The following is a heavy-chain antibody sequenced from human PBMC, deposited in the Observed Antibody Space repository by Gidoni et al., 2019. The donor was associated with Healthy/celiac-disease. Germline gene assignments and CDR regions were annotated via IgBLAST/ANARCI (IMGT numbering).Heavy chain of an antibody. CDR3: ARDSDGMDV. CDR1: GFTFSSYG. Sequence: QVQLVEYGGGVVQPGRSLRLSCAASGFTFSSYGMHWVRQAPGKGLELVAVISYDGSNKYYADSVKGRFTISRDNSKNTLYLQMNSLRAEDTAVYYCARDSDGMDVWGQGTTVTVSS. J-gene: IGHJ6*02. CDR2: ISYDGSNK. D-gene: IGHD3-10*01. V-gene: IGHV3-30*03.